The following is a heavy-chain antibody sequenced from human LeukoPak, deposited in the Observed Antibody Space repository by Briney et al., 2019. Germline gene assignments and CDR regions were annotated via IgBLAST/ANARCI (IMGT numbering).Heavy chain of an antibody. CDR3: ARGGKQWRGGNYFDS. V-gene: IGHV1-3*03. D-gene: IGHD6-19*01. CDR1: GYTFTDYA. J-gene: IGHJ4*02. Sequence: ASVRVSCKASGYTFTDYALHWVRQAPGQSLEWMGWITTGRGETRYSQEFQRRITFTRDTSASTVYMDLSDLRSEDTAVYYCARGGKQWRGGNYFDSWGQGTLVAVSS. CDR2: ITTGRGET.